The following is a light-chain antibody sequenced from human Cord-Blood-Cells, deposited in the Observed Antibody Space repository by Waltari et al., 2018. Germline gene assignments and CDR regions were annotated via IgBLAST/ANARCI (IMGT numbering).Light chain of an antibody. CDR1: SSNIGNNA. CDR2: YDD. Sequence: QSVLTQPPSVSEAPRQRVTISCSGSSSNIGNNAVNWYKQLPGKAPKLLIYYDDLLPSGVSDRFSGSKSGTSASLAISGLQSEDDADYYCAAWDDSLNGYVFGTGTKVTVL. V-gene: IGLV1-36*01. CDR3: AAWDDSLNGYV. J-gene: IGLJ1*01.